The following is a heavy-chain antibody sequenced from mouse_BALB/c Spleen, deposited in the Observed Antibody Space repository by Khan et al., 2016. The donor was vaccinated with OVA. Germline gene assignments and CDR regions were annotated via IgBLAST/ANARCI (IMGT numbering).Heavy chain of an antibody. Sequence: QLEESGPGLVKPSQSLSLTCTVTGYSITSGYGWNWIRQFPGNKLEWMGYISYSGSTNYNPSLKSPISITRDTSKNQFFLQLNSVTTEDTATYYCARTARIKYWGQGTTLTVSS. CDR2: ISYSGST. CDR3: ARTARIKY. V-gene: IGHV3-2*02. D-gene: IGHD1-2*01. J-gene: IGHJ2*01. CDR1: GYSITSGYG.